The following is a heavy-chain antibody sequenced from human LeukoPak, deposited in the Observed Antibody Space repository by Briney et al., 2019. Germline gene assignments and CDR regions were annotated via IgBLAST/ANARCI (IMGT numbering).Heavy chain of an antibody. Sequence: GGSLRLSCAASGFTFSSYAMSWVRQAPGKGLEWVSAISGSGGSTYYADSVKGRFTISRDNANNSVSLQMNSLRAEDTAVYYCARSEKNYDFWTGEDYWGQGTLVTVSS. CDR3: ARSEKNYDFWTGEDY. J-gene: IGHJ4*02. V-gene: IGHV3-23*01. D-gene: IGHD3-3*01. CDR1: GFTFSSYA. CDR2: ISGSGGST.